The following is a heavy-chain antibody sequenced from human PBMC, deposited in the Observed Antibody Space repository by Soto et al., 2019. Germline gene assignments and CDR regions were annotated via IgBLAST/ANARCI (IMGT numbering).Heavy chain of an antibody. J-gene: IGHJ4*02. D-gene: IGHD4-17*01. Sequence: EVQLLESGGGLVQPGGSLRLSCAASGFTFSSYAMSWVRQAPGKGLEWVSAISGSGGSTYYADSVKGRFTISRDNSKNTLYLQMNSRRAEDTAVYYCAKDLKGDYVTGVCDYWGQGTLVTVSS. CDR3: AKDLKGDYVTGVCDY. CDR1: GFTFSSYA. V-gene: IGHV3-23*01. CDR2: ISGSGGST.